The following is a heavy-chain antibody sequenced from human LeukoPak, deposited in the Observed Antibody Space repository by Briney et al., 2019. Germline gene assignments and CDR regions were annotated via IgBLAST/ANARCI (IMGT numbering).Heavy chain of an antibody. V-gene: IGHV4-39*07. D-gene: IGHD3-10*01. CDR2: IFYSGST. CDR3: AKSNGYGLVNS. CDR1: GGSISTSNYY. Sequence: SETLSLTCTVSGGSISTSNYYWGWIRQPPGKGLEWIGNIFYSGSTYYSPSLRSRVTISLDTSRNQFSLKLNSVTAADTAVYYCAKSNGYGLVNSGGQGSMATVSS. J-gene: IGHJ3*01.